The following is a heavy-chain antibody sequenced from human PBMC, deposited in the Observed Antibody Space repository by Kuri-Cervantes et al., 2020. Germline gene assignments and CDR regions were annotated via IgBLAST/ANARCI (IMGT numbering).Heavy chain of an antibody. CDR1: GFTVSSDY. V-gene: IGHV3-66*03. D-gene: IGHD1-26*01. Sequence: GESLKISCAASGFTVSSDYMKWVRQAPGKGLEWVSAIYSNSRTYYADSVKGRFTISRDNSKNTLYLQMNSLRAEDTAVYYCAKDRTGWELLGGSDAFDIWGQGTMVTVSS. J-gene: IGHJ3*02. CDR2: IYSNSRT. CDR3: AKDRTGWELLGGSDAFDI.